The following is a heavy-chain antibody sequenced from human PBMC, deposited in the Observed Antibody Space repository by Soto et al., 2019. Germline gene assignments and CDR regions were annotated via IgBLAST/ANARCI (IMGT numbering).Heavy chain of an antibody. V-gene: IGHV3-23*01. CDR3: EGGDIVVVVAATPGGAFDI. J-gene: IGHJ3*02. Sequence: PGGSLRLSCAASGFTFSSYAMSWVRQAPRKGLEWVSAISGSGGSTYYAGSVKGRFTISRDNSKKTLYLQMNSLRAEDTAGYYCEGGDIVVVVAATPGGAFDIWGQGTMVTVSS. D-gene: IGHD2-15*01. CDR1: GFTFSSYA. CDR2: ISGSGGST.